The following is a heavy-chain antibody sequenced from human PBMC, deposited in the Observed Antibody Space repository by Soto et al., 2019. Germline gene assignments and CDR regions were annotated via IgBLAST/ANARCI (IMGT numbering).Heavy chain of an antibody. CDR3: ARDRRGAHCSGGICYSPDY. D-gene: IGHD2-15*01. CDR2: ISGTGGT. Sequence: EVQLWESGGGLVQPGGSLRLSCAVSGFTFSSHVMSWVRQAPGKGLEWVSAISGTGGTYYADSVKGRFTISRDNSKNAPYLQMNNLTDEDTAVYYCARDRRGAHCSGGICYSPDYWGQGTLVIVSS. J-gene: IGHJ4*02. CDR1: GFTFSSHV. V-gene: IGHV3-23*01.